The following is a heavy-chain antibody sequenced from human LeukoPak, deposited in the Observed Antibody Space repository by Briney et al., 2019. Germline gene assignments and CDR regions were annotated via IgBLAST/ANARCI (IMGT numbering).Heavy chain of an antibody. V-gene: IGHV3-30*02. CDR2: IRYDGTNK. Sequence: PGGSLRLSCAASGFTFSSFGIHWVRQAPGKGLEWVAFIRYDGTNKYYADSVKGRFTISRDDSQNTLYLQMNSLRAEDTAVYYCAKGHGSGTYWVFNDWGQGTLVTVSS. CDR1: GFTFSSFG. CDR3: AKGHGSGTYWVFND. J-gene: IGHJ4*02. D-gene: IGHD3-10*01.